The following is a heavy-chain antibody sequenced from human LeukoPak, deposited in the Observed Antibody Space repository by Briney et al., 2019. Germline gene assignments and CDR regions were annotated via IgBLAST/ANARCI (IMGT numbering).Heavy chain of an antibody. Sequence: GRSLRLSCAASGFTFDDYTMHWVRQAPGKGLEWVSLISWDGGSTYYADSVKGRFTISRDNSKNSLYLQMNSLRTEDTALYYCSGGYASFDYWGQGTLVTVSS. D-gene: IGHD5-12*01. V-gene: IGHV3-43*01. CDR1: GFTFDDYT. CDR3: SGGYASFDY. J-gene: IGHJ4*02. CDR2: ISWDGGST.